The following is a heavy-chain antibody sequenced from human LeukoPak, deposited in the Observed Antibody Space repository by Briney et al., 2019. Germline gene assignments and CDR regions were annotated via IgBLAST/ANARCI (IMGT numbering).Heavy chain of an antibody. V-gene: IGHV1-8*01. CDR1: GYTFTSYD. CDR2: MNPNSGNT. J-gene: IGHJ4*02. D-gene: IGHD2-8*01. CDR3: ARAPGGIMVSLLRKYYFDY. Sequence: ASLKVSCKASGYTFTSYDINWVRQATGQGLVWKGWMNPNSGNTGYAQKFQGRVTMTRNTSISTAYMELSSLRSEDTAVYYCARAPGGIMVSLLRKYYFDYWGQGTLVTVSS.